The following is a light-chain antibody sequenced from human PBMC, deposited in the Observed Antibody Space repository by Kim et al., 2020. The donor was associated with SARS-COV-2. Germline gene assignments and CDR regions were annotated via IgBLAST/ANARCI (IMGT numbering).Light chain of an antibody. Sequence: ATINCKSSQSVLYSSNNKNYLAWYQQKPGQPPKLLIYWASTRESGVPDRFSGGGSGTDFTLTISSLQAEDVAVYYCQQYYSTPSYTFGQGTKLEIK. V-gene: IGKV4-1*01. CDR3: QQYYSTPSYT. CDR2: WAS. CDR1: QSVLYSSNNKNY. J-gene: IGKJ2*01.